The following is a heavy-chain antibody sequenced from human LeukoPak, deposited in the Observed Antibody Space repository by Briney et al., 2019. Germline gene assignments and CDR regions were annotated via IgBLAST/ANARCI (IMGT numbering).Heavy chain of an antibody. J-gene: IGHJ4*02. Sequence: SETLSLTCAVYGGSFSGYYWSWIRQPPGKGLEWIGEINHSGSTYYNPSLKSRVTISVDTSKNHISLRMSSVTAADTAVYYCARHPSMTTALFDYWGQGTLVTVSS. D-gene: IGHD4-17*01. CDR3: ARHPSMTTALFDY. CDR2: INHSGST. CDR1: GGSFSGYY. V-gene: IGHV4-34*01.